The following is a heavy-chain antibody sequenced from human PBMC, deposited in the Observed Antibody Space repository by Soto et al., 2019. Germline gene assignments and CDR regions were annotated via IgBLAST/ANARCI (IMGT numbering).Heavy chain of an antibody. Sequence: PSETMSLSCTVSGGSISSYYWSWIRQPPGKGLEWIGYIYYSGSTNYNPSLKSRVTISVDTSKNQFSLKLSSVTAADTAVYYCARDPDYYGHAFDIWGQGTMV. CDR2: IYYSGST. CDR3: ARDPDYYGHAFDI. CDR1: GGSISSYY. J-gene: IGHJ3*02. V-gene: IGHV4-59*01. D-gene: IGHD3-10*01.